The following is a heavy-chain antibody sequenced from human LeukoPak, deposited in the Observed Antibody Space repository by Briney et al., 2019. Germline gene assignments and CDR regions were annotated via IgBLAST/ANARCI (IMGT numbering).Heavy chain of an antibody. CDR3: ARERNLEIAVAGTIFDY. CDR2: IYSGGDT. CDR1: GFTVSSKY. D-gene: IGHD6-19*01. Sequence: GGSLRLSCAASGFTVSSKYMSWVRQAPGKGLEWVSVIYSGGDTYYADSVKGRFTISRDNSKNMIYLEMSSLKAEDTAVYYCARERNLEIAVAGTIFDYWGQGTLVTVSS. J-gene: IGHJ4*02. V-gene: IGHV3-66*01.